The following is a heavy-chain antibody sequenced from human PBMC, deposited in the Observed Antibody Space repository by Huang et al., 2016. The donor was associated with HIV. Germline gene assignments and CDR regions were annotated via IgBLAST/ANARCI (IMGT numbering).Heavy chain of an antibody. J-gene: IGHJ3*02. Sequence: EVQLVESGGGLVRPGGSLTLSCAASGFTVSDYSMGWVRQDPGKGLVWVSSINCISTYIFYVDSVKGRFALSRDNAKNLLFLQMNSLRAEDTALYYCARRYNWNYVAHGFDIWGQGTMVTVSS. D-gene: IGHD1-7*01. CDR3: ARRYNWNYVAHGFDI. CDR1: GFTVSDYS. CDR2: INCISTYI. V-gene: IGHV3-21*06.